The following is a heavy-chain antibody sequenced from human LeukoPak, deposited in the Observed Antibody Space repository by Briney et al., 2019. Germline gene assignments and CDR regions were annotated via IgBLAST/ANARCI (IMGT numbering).Heavy chain of an antibody. J-gene: IGHJ4*02. V-gene: IGHV3-48*04. D-gene: IGHD2-21*02. CDR2: ISSSRSTI. Sequence: GGSLRLSCAASGFTFSSYSMNWVRQAPGKGLEWVSYISSSRSTIYYADSVKGRFTISRDNTKNSLYLQMNSLRAEDTAVYYCARDRAYCGGDCYPFDYWGQGTLVTVSS. CDR1: GFTFSSYS. CDR3: ARDRAYCGGDCYPFDY.